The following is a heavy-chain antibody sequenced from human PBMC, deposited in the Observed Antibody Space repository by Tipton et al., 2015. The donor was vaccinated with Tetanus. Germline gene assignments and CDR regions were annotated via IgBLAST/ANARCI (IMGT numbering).Heavy chain of an antibody. CDR1: GFTFSNAW. CDR3: APTGPGGFGGAF. Sequence: SLRLSCAASGFTSGFTFSNAWMSWVRQAPGKGLEWAGRIKSKTDGGTIDYAAPVKGRFTLSRDDSQNALYLQMNSLKTEEAAEYFSAPTGPGGFGGAFWGHGALVSVSS. V-gene: IGHV3-15*01. CDR2: IKSKTDGGTI. J-gene: IGHJ4*03. D-gene: IGHD3-16*01.